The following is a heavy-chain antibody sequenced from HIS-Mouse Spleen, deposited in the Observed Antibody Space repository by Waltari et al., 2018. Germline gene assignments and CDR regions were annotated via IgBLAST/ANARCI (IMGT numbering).Heavy chain of an antibody. D-gene: IGHD4-4*01. CDR2: VNPKSGNT. CDR3: ARGHDYSNYFDY. V-gene: IGHV1-8*01. CDR1: GYTFTSYD. Sequence: QVQLVQSGAEVKKPGASVKVSCKASGYTFTSYDINWVRQATGQGLEWMGWVNPKSGNTGYEQKFQGRVTMTRNTSISTAYMELSSLRSEDTAVYYCARGHDYSNYFDYWGQGTLVTVSS. J-gene: IGHJ4*02.